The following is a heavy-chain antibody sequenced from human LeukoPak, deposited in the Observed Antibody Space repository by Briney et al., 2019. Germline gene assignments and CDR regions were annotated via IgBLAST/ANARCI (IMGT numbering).Heavy chain of an antibody. CDR2: IIPILGIA. CDR1: GGTFSSYA. V-gene: IGHV1-69*04. Sequence: ASVKVSCKASGGTFSSYAISWVRQAPGQGLEWMGRIIPILGIANYAQKFQGRVTITADKSTSTANMELSSLRSEDTAVYYCARRSSRERSGLGGEYGMDVWGQGTTVTVSS. D-gene: IGHD3-10*01. CDR3: ARRSSRERSGLGGEYGMDV. J-gene: IGHJ6*02.